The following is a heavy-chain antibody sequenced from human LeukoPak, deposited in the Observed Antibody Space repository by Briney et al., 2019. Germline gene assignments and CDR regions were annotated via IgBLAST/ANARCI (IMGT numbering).Heavy chain of an antibody. J-gene: IGHJ6*03. CDR3: AREITWHMDV. CDR2: IYYSGSS. V-gene: IGHV4-39*07. CDR1: GGSISSSSYY. Sequence: SETLSLACTVSGGSISSSSYYWGWIRQPPGEGLEWIGGIYYSGSSYYNPSLKSRVTISVDTSKNQFSLKLSSVTAADTAVYYCAREITWHMDVWGKGTTVTVSS. D-gene: IGHD1-14*01.